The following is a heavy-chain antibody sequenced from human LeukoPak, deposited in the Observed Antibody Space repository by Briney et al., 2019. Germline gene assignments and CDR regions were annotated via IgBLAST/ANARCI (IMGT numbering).Heavy chain of an antibody. V-gene: IGHV4-34*01. D-gene: IGHD6-13*01. CDR1: GGSFSGYY. J-gene: IGHJ4*02. CDR3: ASAVRAPGYSSSWYAFDY. CDR2: INHSGST. Sequence: SETPSLTCAVYGGSFSGYYWSWIRQPPGKGLEWIGEINHSGSTNYNPSLKSRVTISVDTSKNQFSLKLSSVTAADTAVYYCASAVRAPGYSSSWYAFDYWGQGTLVTVSS.